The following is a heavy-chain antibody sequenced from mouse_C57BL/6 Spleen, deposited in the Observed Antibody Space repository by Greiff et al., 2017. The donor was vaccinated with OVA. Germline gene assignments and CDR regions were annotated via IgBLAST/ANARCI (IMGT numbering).Heavy chain of an antibody. V-gene: IGHV5-17*01. CDR3: ARDGGTTVVATGYFDY. Sequence: EVQLVESGGGLVKPGGSLKLSCAASGFTFSDYGMHWVRQAPEKGLEWVAYISSGSSTIYYADTVKGRFTISRDNAKNTLFLQMTSLRSEDTAMYYCARDGGTTVVATGYFDYWGQGTTLTVSS. J-gene: IGHJ2*01. CDR1: GFTFSDYG. D-gene: IGHD1-1*01. CDR2: ISSGSSTI.